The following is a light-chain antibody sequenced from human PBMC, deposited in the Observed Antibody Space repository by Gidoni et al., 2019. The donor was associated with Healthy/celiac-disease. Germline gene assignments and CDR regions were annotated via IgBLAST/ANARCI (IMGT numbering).Light chain of an antibody. CDR1: QSVSSY. CDR2: DAS. J-gene: IGKJ2*01. V-gene: IGKV3-11*01. CDR3: QQRSNWYT. Sequence: DIVLTPSPATLSLSPGERATLSCRASQSVSSYSAWYQQKPGQAPRLLIYDASNRATGIPARFSGSGSGTDFTLTISSLEPEDFAVYYCQQRSNWYTFXQXTKLEIK.